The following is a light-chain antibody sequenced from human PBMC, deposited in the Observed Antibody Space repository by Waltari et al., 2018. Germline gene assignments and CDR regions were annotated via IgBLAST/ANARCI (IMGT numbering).Light chain of an antibody. V-gene: IGLV3-1*01. CDR3: QAWDISTIV. CDR1: TLGGKS. CDR2: QDT. Sequence: SSDLTQQPSVSVSPGQTATVTCFCGTLGGKSVSWYQQKPGQSPVLIIYQDTRRPSRIPGQFSGSKSGNTATLTISGAQSMDEADYYCQAWDISTIVFGSGTKVTVL. J-gene: IGLJ1*01.